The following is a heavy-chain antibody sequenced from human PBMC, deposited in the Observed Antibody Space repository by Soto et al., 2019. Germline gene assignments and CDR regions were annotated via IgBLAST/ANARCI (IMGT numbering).Heavy chain of an antibody. CDR2: IYYSGST. CDR3: ARHTDYYYYMDV. V-gene: IGHV4-59*08. CDR1: GGSISSYY. Sequence: SETLSLTCTVSGGSISSYYWSWIRQPPGKGLEWIGYIYYSGSTNYNPSLKSRVTISVDTSKNQFSLKLSSVTAADTAVYYCARHTDYYYYMDVWGKGTTVTVSS. J-gene: IGHJ6*03.